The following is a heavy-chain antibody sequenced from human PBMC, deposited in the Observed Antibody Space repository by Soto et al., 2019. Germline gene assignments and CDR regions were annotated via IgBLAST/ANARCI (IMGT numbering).Heavy chain of an antibody. V-gene: IGHV3-23*01. CDR2: ISGSGGST. Sequence: EVQLLESGGGLVQPGGSLRLSCAVSGYTCSSYAMSWVRQAPGKGLEWVSAISGSGGSTYYADSVKGRFTISRDNSKNTLYLQMNSLRAEDTAVYYCAQGDVYFDYWGQGTLVTVSS. CDR1: GYTCSSYA. J-gene: IGHJ4*02. D-gene: IGHD3-16*01. CDR3: AQGDVYFDY.